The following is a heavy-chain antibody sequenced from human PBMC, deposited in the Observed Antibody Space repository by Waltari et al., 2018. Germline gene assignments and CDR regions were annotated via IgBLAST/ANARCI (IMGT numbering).Heavy chain of an antibody. J-gene: IGHJ5*02. Sequence: EVQLVQSGAEVKKPGATVKISCKVSGYTFTDYYMHRVQPATGKGLEWLGLVDPEDGETIYAEKFQGRVTITADTSTDTAYMELSSLRSEDTAVYYCATDVPSVGATQTDWFDPWGQGTLVTVSS. CDR1: GYTFTDYY. CDR3: ATDVPSVGATQTDWFDP. CDR2: VDPEDGET. D-gene: IGHD1-26*01. V-gene: IGHV1-69-2*01.